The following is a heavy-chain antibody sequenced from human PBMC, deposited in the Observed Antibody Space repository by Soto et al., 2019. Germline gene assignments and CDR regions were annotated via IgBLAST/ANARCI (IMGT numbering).Heavy chain of an antibody. CDR1: GLTVHSNY. J-gene: IGHJ4*02. CDR2: IYNGDRT. Sequence: EVQLVETGGGLMQPGGSLRLSCAASGLTVHSNYMSWARQAPGQGLEWVSVIYNGDRTYYAESVRGRFTISRDNSKSTLYLQMNSLRAEDTAVYYCARDGRYSYGYRVDYWGQGTLVTVSS. D-gene: IGHD5-18*01. V-gene: IGHV3-53*02. CDR3: ARDGRYSYGYRVDY.